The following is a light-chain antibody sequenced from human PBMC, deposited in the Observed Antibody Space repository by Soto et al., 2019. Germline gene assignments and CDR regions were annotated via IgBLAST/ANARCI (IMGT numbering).Light chain of an antibody. V-gene: IGLV1-40*01. CDR2: NYT. Sequence: QSVLTQPPSVSGAPGQRVTICCTGSNSNIGADYGVHWYQQFPGTAPKLLISNYTNRPSGVPDRFSGSRSGSSASLAITGLQSEDEADYYCQSFDSSLTGPILGVGTKLTVL. CDR3: QSFDSSLTGPI. J-gene: IGLJ2*01. CDR1: NSNIGADYG.